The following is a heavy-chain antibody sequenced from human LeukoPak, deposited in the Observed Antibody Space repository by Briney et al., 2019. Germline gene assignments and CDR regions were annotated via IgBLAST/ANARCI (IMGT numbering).Heavy chain of an antibody. V-gene: IGHV4-59*01. J-gene: IGHJ6*02. Sequence: SETPSLTCTVSGGSISSYYWSWIRQPPGKGLEWRGYFYNRGSTTYNPSLKSRVTISVDTSKNQFSLKLSSVTAADTAVYYCARDTHSSSWPYYYYGMDVWGQGTTVTVSS. D-gene: IGHD6-13*01. CDR2: FYNRGST. CDR1: GGSISSYY. CDR3: ARDTHSSSWPYYYYGMDV.